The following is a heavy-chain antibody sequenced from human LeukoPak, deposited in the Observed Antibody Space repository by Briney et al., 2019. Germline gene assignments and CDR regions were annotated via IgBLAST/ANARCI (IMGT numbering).Heavy chain of an antibody. CDR3: ARAEYYYDSSGYFSIRDAFDI. J-gene: IGHJ3*02. Sequence: ASVKVSCKASGGTFSSYAISWVRQAPGQGLEWMGGIIPIFGTANYAQKFQGRVTITADESTSTAYMELSSLRSEDTAVYYCARAEYYYDSSGYFSIRDAFDIWGQGTMVTVSS. D-gene: IGHD3-22*01. CDR1: GGTFSSYA. CDR2: IIPIFGTA. V-gene: IGHV1-69*13.